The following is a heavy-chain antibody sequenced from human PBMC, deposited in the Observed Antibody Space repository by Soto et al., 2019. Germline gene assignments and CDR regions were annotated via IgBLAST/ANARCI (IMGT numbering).Heavy chain of an antibody. CDR3: ARLSGFFYYGIDV. V-gene: IGHV4-39*01. Sequence: PSETLSLTCTVSGGSISSSSSYWGWIRQPPGKGLEWLGTIYYSGSTYYNPSLKSRVIVSEDTSKSQFSLNLRSVTAADTAVYYCARLSGFFYYGIDVWGQGTTVTVSS. CDR2: IYYSGST. J-gene: IGHJ6*02. CDR1: GGSISSSSSY.